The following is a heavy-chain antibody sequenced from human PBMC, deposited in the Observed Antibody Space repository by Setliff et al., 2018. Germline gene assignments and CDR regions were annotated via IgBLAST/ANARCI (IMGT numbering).Heavy chain of an antibody. V-gene: IGHV1-18*01. D-gene: IGHD2-15*01. CDR1: GDNFSTLG. CDR2: ISPYSGKT. Sequence: ASVKVSCKTSGDNFSTLGISWVRQAPGQGLEWVGGISPYSGKTDYAQKFQDRVTMTIDPSTTTAYMELKTLRSDDTAVYYCARGRRSDIVVTIPGDYWGQGTQVTVSS. CDR3: ARGRRSDIVVTIPGDY. J-gene: IGHJ4*02.